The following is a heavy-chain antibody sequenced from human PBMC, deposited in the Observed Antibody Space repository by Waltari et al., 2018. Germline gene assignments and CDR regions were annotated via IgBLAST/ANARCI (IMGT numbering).Heavy chain of an antibody. CDR3: ARGSYDFWSDRNAGNAFDI. CDR2: IYESGST. Sequence: QLQLQESGPGLVKPSETLSLTCTVSGASLSNSSYYWVWIRQPPGKELEWIGSIYESGSTYYKPSLKSRATISVDTSKNQFSLKLRSVTAPDTGVYVCARGSYDFWSDRNAGNAFDIWGQGTMVIVSS. D-gene: IGHD3-3*01. J-gene: IGHJ3*02. CDR1: GASLSNSSYY. V-gene: IGHV4-39*01.